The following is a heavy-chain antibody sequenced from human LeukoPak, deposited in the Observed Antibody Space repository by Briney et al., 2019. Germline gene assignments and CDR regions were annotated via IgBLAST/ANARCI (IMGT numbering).Heavy chain of an antibody. V-gene: IGHV3-7*01. CDR2: IKQDGREK. CDR1: GFTFSSYW. D-gene: IGHD6-13*01. J-gene: IGHJ3*02. CDR3: AREKYSSSWYWSPDAFDI. Sequence: GGSLRLSCAAFGFTFSSYWMSWVRQAPGKGLEWVANIKQDGREKYYVDSVKGRFTISRDNAKNSLYLQINSLRAEDRAVYYCAREKYSSSWYWSPDAFDIWGQGTMVTVSS.